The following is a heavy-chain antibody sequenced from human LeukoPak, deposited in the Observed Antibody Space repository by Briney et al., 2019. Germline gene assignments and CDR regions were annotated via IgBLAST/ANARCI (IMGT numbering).Heavy chain of an antibody. J-gene: IGHJ4*02. CDR1: GFTFSSNA. CDR3: AKIASASGGFSDY. CDR2: ITTSGDNT. V-gene: IGHV3-23*01. Sequence: GGSLRLSCAASGFTFSSNAMSWIRQAPGKRLEWVSSITTSGDNTYYADSVKGRFTISRDNSLNTLYLQMNSLRADDTAVYFCAKIASASGGFSDYWGQGTLVTVSS. D-gene: IGHD3-10*01.